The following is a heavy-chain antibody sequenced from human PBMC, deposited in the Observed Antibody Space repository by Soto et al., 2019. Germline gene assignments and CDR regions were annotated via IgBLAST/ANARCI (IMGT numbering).Heavy chain of an antibody. CDR2: IYYSGST. CDR3: ARGYGSGSPDAFDI. J-gene: IGHJ3*02. CDR1: GGSISSGGYY. Sequence: SSETLSLTCTVSGGSISSGGYYWSWIRQHPGKGLEWIGYIYYSGSTYYNPSLKSRVTISVDTSKNQFSLKLSSVTAADTAVYYCARGYGSGSPDAFDIWGQGTMVTVSS. D-gene: IGHD3-10*01. V-gene: IGHV4-31*03.